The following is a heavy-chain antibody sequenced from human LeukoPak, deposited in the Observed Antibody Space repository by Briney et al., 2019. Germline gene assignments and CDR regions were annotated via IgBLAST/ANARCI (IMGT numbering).Heavy chain of an antibody. J-gene: IGHJ6*03. V-gene: IGHV4-39*07. CDR1: GASINSNRYY. CDR2: SDNSGSP. CDR3: ARGYGADCYGCSGNYYLYYYYMDV. D-gene: IGHD3-10*02. Sequence: PSETLSLTCSVSGASINSNRYYWVWIRQPPGKGLEWIGNSDNSGSPNYNLSLKSRVTISVDTSKNQFSLKLTSVTAADTAVYCAARGYGADCYGCSGNYYLYYYYMDVWGKGTTATVSS.